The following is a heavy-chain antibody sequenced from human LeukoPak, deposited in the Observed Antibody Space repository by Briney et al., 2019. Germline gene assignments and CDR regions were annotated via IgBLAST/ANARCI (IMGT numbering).Heavy chain of an antibody. CDR3: AIRSSSYYSLNDY. CDR2: IIPILGIA. Sequence: SVKVSCKASGGTFSSYAISWVRQAPRQGLEWMGRIIPILGIANYAQKFQGRVTITADKSTSTAYMELSSLRSEDTAVYYCAIRSSSYYSLNDYWGQGTLVTVSS. J-gene: IGHJ4*02. D-gene: IGHD1-26*01. V-gene: IGHV1-69*04. CDR1: GGTFSSYA.